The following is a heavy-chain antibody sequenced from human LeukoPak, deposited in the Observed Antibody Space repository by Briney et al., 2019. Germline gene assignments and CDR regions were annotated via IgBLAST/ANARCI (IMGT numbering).Heavy chain of an antibody. CDR3: ARTPPIIVGAPDWFDP. J-gene: IGHJ5*02. Sequence: PSETLSLTCTVSGGSISSSSYYWGWIRQPPGKGLECIGSIYYSGSTYYNPSLKSRVTISVDASKNQFSLKLSSVTAADTAVYYCARTPPIIVGAPDWFDPWGQGTLVTVSS. V-gene: IGHV4-39*07. CDR2: IYYSGST. D-gene: IGHD1-26*01. CDR1: GGSISSSSYY.